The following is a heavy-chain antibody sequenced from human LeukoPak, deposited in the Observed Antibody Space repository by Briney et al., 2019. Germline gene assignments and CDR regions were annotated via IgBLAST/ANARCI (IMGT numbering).Heavy chain of an antibody. Sequence: SETLSLTCSVSGYAISSGYFWGWIRQPPGKGLEWIGTIYHSGSAYYNPSLKSRVTISVDTSKNQFSLKLSSVTAADTAVYYCARGYSSSWYFNWFDPWGQGTLVTVSS. CDR3: ARGYSSSWYFNWFDP. J-gene: IGHJ5*02. V-gene: IGHV4-38-2*02. D-gene: IGHD6-13*01. CDR2: IYHSGSA. CDR1: GYAISSGYF.